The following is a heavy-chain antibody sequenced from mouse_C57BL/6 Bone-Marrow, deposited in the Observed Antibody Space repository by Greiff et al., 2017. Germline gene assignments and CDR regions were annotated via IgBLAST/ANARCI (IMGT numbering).Heavy chain of an antibody. CDR3: AREGLRLYFDY. CDR2: IWSGGST. V-gene: IGHV2-2*01. CDR1: GFSLTSYG. J-gene: IGHJ2*01. D-gene: IGHD2-4*01. Sequence: VQRVESGPGLVQPSQSLSITCTVSGFSLTSYGVHWVRQSPGKGLEWLGVIWSGGSTDYNAAFISRLSISKDNSKSQVFFKMNSLQADDTAIYYCAREGLRLYFDYWGQGTTLTVSS.